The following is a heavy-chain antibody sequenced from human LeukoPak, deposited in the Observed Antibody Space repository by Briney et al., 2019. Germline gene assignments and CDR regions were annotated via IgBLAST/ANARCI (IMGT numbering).Heavy chain of an antibody. Sequence: GSLRLSCAASGFTFSSYGMSWVRQPPGKGLEWIGEINHSGSTNYNPSLKSRVTISVDTSKNQFSLKLSSVTAADTAVYYCARQVSIAAAGTIWFDPWGQGTLVTVSS. CDR1: GFTFSSYG. D-gene: IGHD6-13*01. J-gene: IGHJ5*02. CDR2: INHSGST. V-gene: IGHV4-34*01. CDR3: ARQVSIAAAGTIWFDP.